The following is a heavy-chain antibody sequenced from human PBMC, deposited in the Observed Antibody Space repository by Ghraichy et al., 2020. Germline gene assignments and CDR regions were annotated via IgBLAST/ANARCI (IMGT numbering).Heavy chain of an antibody. J-gene: IGHJ3*02. Sequence: SETLSLTCTVSGGSISSSSNYWGWIRQPPGKGLEWIGCIYYGGSTYYNPSLKSRITISVDTSKNQFSLSLSSVTAADTSVYYCSRQLDHDYIWGNYRSDAFDIWGQGKMVTVSS. CDR2: IYYGGST. CDR1: GGSISSSSNY. CDR3: SRQLDHDYIWGNYRSDAFDI. D-gene: IGHD3-16*02. V-gene: IGHV4-39*01.